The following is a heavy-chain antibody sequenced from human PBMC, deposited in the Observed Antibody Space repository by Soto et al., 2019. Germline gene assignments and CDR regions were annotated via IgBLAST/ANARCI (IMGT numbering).Heavy chain of an antibody. CDR1: GFTVSSNY. CDR3: ARDSTDYTPYYDILTGSGPQSNWFDP. D-gene: IGHD3-9*01. V-gene: IGHV3-66*01. CDR2: IYSGGST. J-gene: IGHJ5*02. Sequence: GGSLRLSCAASGFTVSSNYMSWVRQAPGKGLEWVSVIYSGGSTYYADSVKGRFTISRDNSKNMLYLQMNSLRAEDTAVYYCARDSTDYTPYYDILTGSGPQSNWFDPWGQGTLVTVSS.